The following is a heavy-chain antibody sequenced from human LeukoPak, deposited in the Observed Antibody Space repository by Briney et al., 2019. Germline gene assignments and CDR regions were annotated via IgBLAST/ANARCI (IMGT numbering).Heavy chain of an antibody. V-gene: IGHV4-34*01. Sequence: SETLSLTCAVYGGSFSGYYWSWIRQPPGKGLEWIGEINHSGSTNYNPSLKSRVTISVDTSKNQFSLKLSSVTAADTAVYYCATDYYDSSGYPNWFGPWGQGTLVTVSS. J-gene: IGHJ5*02. CDR1: GGSFSGYY. D-gene: IGHD3-22*01. CDR3: ATDYYDSSGYPNWFGP. CDR2: INHSGST.